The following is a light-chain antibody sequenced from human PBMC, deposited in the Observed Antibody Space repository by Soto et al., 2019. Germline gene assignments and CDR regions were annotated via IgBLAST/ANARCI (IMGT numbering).Light chain of an antibody. V-gene: IGKV3-15*01. Sequence: EIVLTQSPATLSVSPGERATLSCRASQSVSSNLAWYQQKPGQAPRLLIYGASTRATGIPARFSGSGSGTEFTLPISSLQSEDFAVSYCQQYNNWPPITFGQGTRLEIK. CDR3: QQYNNWPPIT. CDR2: GAS. J-gene: IGKJ5*01. CDR1: QSVSSN.